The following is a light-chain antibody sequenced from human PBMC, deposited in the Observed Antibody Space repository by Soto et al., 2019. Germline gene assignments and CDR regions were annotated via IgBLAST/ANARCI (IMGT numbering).Light chain of an antibody. J-gene: IGKJ4*01. CDR1: QGIAAS. Sequence: DIQLTQSPSFLSASVGDRVTITCRDSQGIAASLAWYQQKPGNPPRLLIYADSTLQSGVPSRFSGSGSGTPGTLTISSLEPEDFATYYCQQTRTYPRTFGGGTKVEMK. V-gene: IGKV1-9*01. CDR3: QQTRTYPRT. CDR2: ADS.